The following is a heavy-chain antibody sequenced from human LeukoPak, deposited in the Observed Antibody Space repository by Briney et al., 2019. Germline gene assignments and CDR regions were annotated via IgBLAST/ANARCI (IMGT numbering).Heavy chain of an antibody. D-gene: IGHD6-13*01. Sequence: SETLSLTCTVSGYSISSGYFWGWIRQPPGKGLEWIGTIYHSGSTYYNASLESRVTISVDTSKNQFSLKLSSVTAADTAVYYCARAYSSSWYFNWFDPWGQGTLVTVSS. V-gene: IGHV4-38-2*02. CDR1: GYSISSGYF. CDR3: ARAYSSSWYFNWFDP. CDR2: IYHSGST. J-gene: IGHJ5*02.